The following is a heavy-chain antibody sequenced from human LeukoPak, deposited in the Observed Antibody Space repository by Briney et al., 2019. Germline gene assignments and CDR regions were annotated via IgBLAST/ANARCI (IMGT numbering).Heavy chain of an antibody. J-gene: IGHJ4*02. CDR2: INHSGST. CDR1: GGSVSSGSYY. CDR3: ARGPRGGHQAY. Sequence: SETLSLTCTVSGGSVSSGSYYWSWIRQPPGTGLEWIGEINHSGSTNYNPSLKSRVTISVDTSKNQFSLKLSSVTAADTAVYYCARGPRGGHQAYWGQGTLVTVSS. V-gene: IGHV4-61*01. D-gene: IGHD2-15*01.